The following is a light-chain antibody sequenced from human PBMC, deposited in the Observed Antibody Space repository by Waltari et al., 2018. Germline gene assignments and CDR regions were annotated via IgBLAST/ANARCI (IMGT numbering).Light chain of an antibody. CDR1: QSLLHSNGNTY. V-gene: IGKV2-28*01. J-gene: IGKJ1*01. Sequence: EIVMTQSPLSLPVTPGEPASISCRARQSLLHSNGNTYLEWFLQRPGQSPQFLIFLASRRASGVPDRFSGYGSGTDFTLNISRVEAEDVGIYYCMQGLQIPWTFGQGTRADIK. CDR3: MQGLQIPWT. CDR2: LAS.